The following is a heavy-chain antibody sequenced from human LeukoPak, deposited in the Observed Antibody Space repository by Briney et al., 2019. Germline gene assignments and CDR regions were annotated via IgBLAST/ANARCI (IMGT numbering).Heavy chain of an antibody. CDR1: GFTFSSYG. CDR2: ISYDGSNK. CDR3: AKEYGSGSYGRYYYYYGMDV. D-gene: IGHD3-10*01. Sequence: GGSLRLSCAASGFTFSSYGMHWVRQAPGKGLEWVAVISYDGSNKYYADSVKGRFTISRDNSKNTLYLQMNSLRAEDTAVYYCAKEYGSGSYGRYYYYYGMDVWGQGTTVTVSS. V-gene: IGHV3-30*18. J-gene: IGHJ6*02.